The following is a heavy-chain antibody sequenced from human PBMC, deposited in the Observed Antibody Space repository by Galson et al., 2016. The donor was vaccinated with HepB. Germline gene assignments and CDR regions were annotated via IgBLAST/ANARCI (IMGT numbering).Heavy chain of an antibody. V-gene: IGHV3-48*03. CDR1: GFTFSGYN. D-gene: IGHD5-18*01. CDR3: VRESPGVSSYGSVDY. Sequence: SLRLSCATSGFTFSGYNMNWVRQAPGRRLEWVSYIDSGSTTIFYADSVKGRFTISRDNAKNSLYLQMNSLRAEDTALYYCVRESPGVSSYGSVDYWGQGTRVTVS. J-gene: IGHJ4*02. CDR2: IDSGSTTI.